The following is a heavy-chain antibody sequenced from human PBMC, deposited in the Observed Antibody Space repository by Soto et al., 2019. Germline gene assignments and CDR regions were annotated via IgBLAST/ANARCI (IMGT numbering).Heavy chain of an antibody. CDR2: IILPFGTA. V-gene: IGHV1-69*14. CDR1: GGTFSNYA. Sequence: QVRLVQSGAEVKKPGSSVKVSCKASGGTFSNYAISWVRQAPGQGLEWMGGIILPFGTANYEQKFQGSVTISADKSMSTADMELSGLRSEDTAVYYCARAPDYGGYFDYWVQGTLVTVSS. CDR3: ARAPDYGGYFDY. D-gene: IGHD4-17*01. J-gene: IGHJ4*02.